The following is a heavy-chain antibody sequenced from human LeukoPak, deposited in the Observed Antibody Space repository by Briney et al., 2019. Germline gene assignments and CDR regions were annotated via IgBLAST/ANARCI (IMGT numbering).Heavy chain of an antibody. J-gene: IGHJ6*03. CDR1: DGYISNYY. Sequence: SETLSLTCSVSDGYISNYYLSWIRQPAGKRLEWIGRIHSSGSTSYNPSLKSRVTMSADTSKNQFSLKVSSVTAADTAVYYCARDPVDGAGGPRAIMDVWGKGTTVTVSS. V-gene: IGHV4-4*07. D-gene: IGHD2-15*01. CDR3: ARDPVDGAGGPRAIMDV. CDR2: IHSSGST.